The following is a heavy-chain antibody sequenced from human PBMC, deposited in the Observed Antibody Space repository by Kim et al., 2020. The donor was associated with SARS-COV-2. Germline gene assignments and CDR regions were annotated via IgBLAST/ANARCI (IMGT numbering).Heavy chain of an antibody. Sequence: ASVKVSCKASGYTFTSYYMHWVRQAPGQGLEWMGIINPSGGSTSYAQKFQGRVTMTRDTSTSTVYMELSSLRSEDTAVYYCAREFRRHIVVVITREGYFDYWGQGTLVTVSS. J-gene: IGHJ4*02. CDR3: AREFRRHIVVVITREGYFDY. V-gene: IGHV1-46*01. CDR2: INPSGGST. D-gene: IGHD2-21*01. CDR1: GYTFTSYY.